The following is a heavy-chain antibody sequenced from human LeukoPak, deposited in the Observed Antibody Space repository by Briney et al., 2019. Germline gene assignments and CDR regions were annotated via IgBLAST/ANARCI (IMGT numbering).Heavy chain of an antibody. J-gene: IGHJ4*02. CDR2: ISSSGSTV. CDR3: AREIGYSGYDLVDY. Sequence: GGSLRLSCAASGFTFSSYSMNWVRQAPGKGLEWVSYISSSGSTVYYADSAKGRFTISRDNAKNSLYLQMNSLRAEDTAVYYCAREIGYSGYDLVDYWGQGTLVTVSS. D-gene: IGHD5-12*01. V-gene: IGHV3-48*04. CDR1: GFTFSSYS.